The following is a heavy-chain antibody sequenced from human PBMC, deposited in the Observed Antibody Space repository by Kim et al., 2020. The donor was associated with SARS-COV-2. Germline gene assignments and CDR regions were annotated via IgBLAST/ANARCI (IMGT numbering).Heavy chain of an antibody. V-gene: IGHV1-69*01. Sequence: TANNAQTFRGRVPMTADESTSTAYMELSSLRAEDTAVYYCAREDGALFDYWGQGTLVTVSS. J-gene: IGHJ4*02. CDR3: AREDGALFDY. CDR2: TA.